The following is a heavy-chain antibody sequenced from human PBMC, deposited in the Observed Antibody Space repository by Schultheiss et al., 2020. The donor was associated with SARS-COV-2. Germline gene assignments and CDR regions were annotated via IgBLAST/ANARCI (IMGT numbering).Heavy chain of an antibody. D-gene: IGHD6-13*01. CDR1: GGSISSYY. CDR3: AREWGSSSWYGGAFDI. Sequence: SETLSLTCTVSGGSISSYYWSWIRQPAGKGLEWIGYIYYSGSTNYNPSLKSRVTMSVDTSKNQFSLKLSSVTAADTAVYYCAREWGSSSWYGGAFDIWGQGTMVTVSS. CDR2: IYYSGST. V-gene: IGHV4-59*12. J-gene: IGHJ3*02.